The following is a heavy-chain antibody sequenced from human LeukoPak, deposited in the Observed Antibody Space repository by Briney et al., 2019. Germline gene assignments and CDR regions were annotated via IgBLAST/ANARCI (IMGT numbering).Heavy chain of an antibody. CDR2: IYHSGST. CDR3: ARIPMIGQQLAFDY. Sequence: SETLSLTCAVSGGSISSSNWWSWVRQPPGKGLEWIGEIYHSGSTNYNPSLKSRVTISVDTSKKQFSLKVSSVTAADTAVYYCARIPMIGQQLAFDYWGQGTLVTVSS. CDR1: GGSISSSNW. D-gene: IGHD6-13*01. J-gene: IGHJ4*02. V-gene: IGHV4-4*02.